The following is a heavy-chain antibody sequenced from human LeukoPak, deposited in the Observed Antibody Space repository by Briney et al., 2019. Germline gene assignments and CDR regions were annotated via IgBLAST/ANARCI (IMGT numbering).Heavy chain of an antibody. D-gene: IGHD4/OR15-4a*01. Sequence: PGGSLRLSCAASGFTFSTYGMHWVRQAPGKGLEWVAFLQYNRSNTYYADSVKGRFTISRDNSKNTLYLQMNSLRAEDTAVYYCARRAGAYSHPYDYWGQGTLVTVSS. CDR3: ARRAGAYSHPYDY. CDR1: GFTFSTYG. V-gene: IGHV3-30*12. J-gene: IGHJ4*02. CDR2: LQYNRSNT.